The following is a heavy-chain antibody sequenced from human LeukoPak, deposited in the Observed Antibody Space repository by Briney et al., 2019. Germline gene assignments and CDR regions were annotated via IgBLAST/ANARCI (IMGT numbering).Heavy chain of an antibody. CDR3: AKDIAPTKMATILDY. J-gene: IGHJ4*02. CDR1: AFTSDEFA. Sequence: RRSLSLSCAASAFTSDEFAMHWVRQSPSHGREWVSITRGYGSSTYYADSVNARFTNSRDKSKSSLYLQMNSLRTEDTALYYCAKDIAPTKMATILDYWGKGTLVTVSS. V-gene: IGHV3-43*02. CDR2: TRGYGSST. D-gene: IGHD5-24*01.